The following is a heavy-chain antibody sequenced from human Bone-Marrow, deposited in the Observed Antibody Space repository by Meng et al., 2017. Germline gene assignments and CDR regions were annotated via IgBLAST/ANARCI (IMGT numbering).Heavy chain of an antibody. V-gene: IGHV3-15*01. CDR3: ATGAAAADH. J-gene: IGHJ4*02. Sequence: VQLVEFGGGLVKPGGSLRLSCVASGLSFTDAWMSWVRQAPGKGLEWVGRIKRNSDGGTIDYAAPVKGRFTISRDDSKNTLYLQMDSLITEDTAVYFCATGAAAADHWGQGTLVTVSS. D-gene: IGHD6-13*01. CDR2: IKRNSDGGTI. CDR1: GLSFTDAW.